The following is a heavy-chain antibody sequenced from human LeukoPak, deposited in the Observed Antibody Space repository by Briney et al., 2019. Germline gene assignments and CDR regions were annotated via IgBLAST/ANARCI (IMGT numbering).Heavy chain of an antibody. CDR3: ARGASGSSLSGFDI. V-gene: IGHV4-4*07. CDR2: ISTSGST. Sequence: SETLSLTCTVSGGSISNYHWNWIRQPAGKGLQWIGHISTSGSTNYSPSLKSRVTMSIDTSKNQSSLNLSSVTAADTAVYYCARGASGSSLSGFDIWGQGTMVTVSS. D-gene: IGHD1-26*01. J-gene: IGHJ3*02. CDR1: GGSISNYH.